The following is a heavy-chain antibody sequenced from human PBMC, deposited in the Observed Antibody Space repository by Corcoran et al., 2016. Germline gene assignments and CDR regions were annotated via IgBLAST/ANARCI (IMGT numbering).Heavy chain of an antibody. CDR2: IYSGGNT. J-gene: IGHJ4*02. Sequence: EVQVVESGGVLIQPGGSLRLSCAASGFSVSSTYMNWVRQAPGKGLEWVSVIYSGGNTYYADSVKGRFTITRDNSKNMVYLQMNSLRAEDTAVYYCVRDLGSWDSAMITVNYWGQGTLVTVSS. D-gene: IGHD5-18*01. CDR1: GFSVSSTY. CDR3: VRDLGSWDSAMITVNY. V-gene: IGHV3-53*01.